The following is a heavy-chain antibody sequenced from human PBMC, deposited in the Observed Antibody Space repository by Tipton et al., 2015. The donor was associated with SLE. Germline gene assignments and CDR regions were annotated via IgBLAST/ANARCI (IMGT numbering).Heavy chain of an antibody. CDR3: ARAKVEETTFKYFFNGLDV. CDR2: IYTSGST. CDR1: GGSISSYY. D-gene: IGHD2/OR15-2a*01. V-gene: IGHV4-4*07. Sequence: TLSLTCTVSGGSISSYYWSWIRQPPGKGLEWIGRIYTSGSTNYKPSLKSRLTISVDTSKNQFSLRLTSVTAADTAVYYCARAKVEETTFKYFFNGLDVWGRGTTVTVS. J-gene: IGHJ6*02.